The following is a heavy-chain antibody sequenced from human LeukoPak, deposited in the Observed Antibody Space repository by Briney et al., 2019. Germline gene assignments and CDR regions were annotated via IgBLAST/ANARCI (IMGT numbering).Heavy chain of an antibody. Sequence: PGGSLRLSCTASGFTFSTYWMHWVRQAPGKGLVWVSRINTDGSRTNYADSVKGRFTISRDNAKNTLYLQMNSLRAEGTAVYYCARPLSGSPSFDSWGQGTLVTVSS. CDR1: GFTFSTYW. D-gene: IGHD1-26*01. CDR2: INTDGSRT. J-gene: IGHJ4*02. V-gene: IGHV3-74*01. CDR3: ARPLSGSPSFDS.